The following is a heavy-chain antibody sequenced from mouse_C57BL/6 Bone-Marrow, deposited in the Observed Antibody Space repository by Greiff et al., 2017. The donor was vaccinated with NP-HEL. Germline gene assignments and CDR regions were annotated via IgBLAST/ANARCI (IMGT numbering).Heavy chain of an antibody. J-gene: IGHJ1*03. CDR2: IRLKSDNYAT. Sequence: EVKLQESGGGLVQPGGSMKLSCVASGFTFSNYWMNWVRQSPEKGLEWVAQIRLKSDNYATHYAESVKGRFTISRDDSKSSVYLQMNNLRAEDTGIYYCTGAGYGSSSCWYFDVWGTGTTVTVSS. V-gene: IGHV6-3*01. D-gene: IGHD1-1*01. CDR3: TGAGYGSSSCWYFDV. CDR1: GFTFSNYW.